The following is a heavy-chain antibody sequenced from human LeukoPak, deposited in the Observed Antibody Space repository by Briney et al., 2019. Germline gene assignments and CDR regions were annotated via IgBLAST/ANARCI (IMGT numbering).Heavy chain of an antibody. CDR2: IYHSGST. J-gene: IGHJ4*02. CDR1: GYSITSGYY. V-gene: IGHV4-38-2*02. CDR3: ARAEYSSFFFDY. D-gene: IGHD6-6*01. Sequence: PSETLSLTCIVSGYSITSGYYWGWIRQPPGKGLEWIGSIYHSGSTYYNPSLKSRVTISVDTSKNQFSLKLSSVTAADTAVYYCARAEYSSFFFDYWGQGTLVTVSS.